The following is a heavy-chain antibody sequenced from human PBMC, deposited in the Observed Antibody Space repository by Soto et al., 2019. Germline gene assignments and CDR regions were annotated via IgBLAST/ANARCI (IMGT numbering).Heavy chain of an antibody. D-gene: IGHD3-22*01. V-gene: IGHV3-23*01. CDR1: GFTFSSYA. J-gene: IGHJ4*02. CDR2: ISGSGGST. CDR3: AKDLTDYYDSSGSFGY. Sequence: GGSLRVCCAASGFTFSSYAMSWVRKAPGKGLEWVSAISGSGGSTYYADSVKGRFTISRDNSKNTLYLQMNSLRAEDTAVYYCAKDLTDYYDSSGSFGYWGQGTLVTVSS.